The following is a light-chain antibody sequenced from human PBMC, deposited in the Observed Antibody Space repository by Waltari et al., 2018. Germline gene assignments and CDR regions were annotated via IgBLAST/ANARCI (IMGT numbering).Light chain of an antibody. CDR3: QQYKDLPRT. J-gene: IGKJ1*01. CDR1: QDISIY. Sequence: DIQMTQSPSSMSASVGDRVSITCQASQDISIYLSWYQQKPGKAPKVLIYDASNLEPGVPSRFTGSRSGTDFTFTISRLQPEDIATYYCQQYKDLPRTFGQGTKVEIK. V-gene: IGKV1-33*01. CDR2: DAS.